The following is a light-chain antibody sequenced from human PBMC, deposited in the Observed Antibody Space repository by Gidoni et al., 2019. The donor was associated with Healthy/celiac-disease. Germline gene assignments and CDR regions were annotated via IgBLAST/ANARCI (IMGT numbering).Light chain of an antibody. V-gene: IGLV3-1*01. CDR2: QDR. CDR3: QAWDSSTAV. Sequence: SYELTQPPSVSVPPGQTASITCSGDKLGNKYACWFQQRPGQSPVLVIYQDRKRPSGIPERFSGSNSGNTATLTISGTQAMDEADYYCQAWDSSTAVFGGGTKLTVL. CDR1: KLGNKY. J-gene: IGLJ3*02.